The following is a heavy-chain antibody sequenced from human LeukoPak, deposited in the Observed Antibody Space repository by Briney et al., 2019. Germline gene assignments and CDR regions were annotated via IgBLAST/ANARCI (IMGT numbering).Heavy chain of an antibody. CDR2: INPSGGST. CDR1: GYTFTSYY. V-gene: IGHV1-46*01. D-gene: IGHD3-16*02. J-gene: IGHJ3*02. Sequence: GASVKVSCKASGYTFTSYYMHWVRQAPGQGLEWMGIINPSGGSTSYAQKFQGRVTITADKSTSTAYMELSSLRSEDTAVYYCARDGYDYVWGSYPVAFDIWGQGTMVTVSS. CDR3: ARDGYDYVWGSYPVAFDI.